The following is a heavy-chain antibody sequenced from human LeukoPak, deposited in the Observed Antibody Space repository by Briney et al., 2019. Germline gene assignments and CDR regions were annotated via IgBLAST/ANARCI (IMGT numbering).Heavy chain of an antibody. CDR2: ISSSSSYI. V-gene: IGHV3-21*01. CDR3: ARSDIVVVPAYYYFDY. Sequence: PGGSLRLSCAASGFTFSSYSMNWVRQAPGKGLEWVSFISSSSSYIYYADSVRGRFTISRDNAKNSLYLQMNSLRAEDTAVYYCARSDIVVVPAYYYFDYWGQGTLVTVSS. D-gene: IGHD2-2*01. J-gene: IGHJ4*02. CDR1: GFTFSSYS.